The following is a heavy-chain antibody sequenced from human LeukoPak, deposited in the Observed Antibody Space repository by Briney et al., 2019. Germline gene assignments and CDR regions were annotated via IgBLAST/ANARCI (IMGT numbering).Heavy chain of an antibody. D-gene: IGHD5-18*01. J-gene: IGHJ6*03. V-gene: IGHV4-59*01. Sequence: MPSETLSLTCTVSGGSISSYYWSWIRQPPGKGLEWIGYIYYSGSTHYNPSLKSRVTISVDTSKNQFSLKLSSVTAADTAVHYCARTEESGYSYRYFGYYYYMDVWGKGTTVTVSS. CDR2: IYYSGST. CDR1: GGSISSYY. CDR3: ARTEESGYSYRYFGYYYYMDV.